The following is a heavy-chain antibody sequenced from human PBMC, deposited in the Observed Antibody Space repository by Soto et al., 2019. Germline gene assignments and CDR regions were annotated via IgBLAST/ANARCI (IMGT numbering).Heavy chain of an antibody. CDR3: ARCPFSDYDFWSGLPFTYMDV. CDR2: IYYSGST. D-gene: IGHD3-3*01. Sequence: SETLSLTCTVSGGYISSYYWSWIRQPPGKGLEWIGYIYYSGSTNYNPSLKSRVTISVDTSKNQFSLKLSSVTAADTAVYYCARCPFSDYDFWSGLPFTYMDVWGKGTTVTVS. V-gene: IGHV4-59*08. CDR1: GGYISSYY. J-gene: IGHJ6*03.